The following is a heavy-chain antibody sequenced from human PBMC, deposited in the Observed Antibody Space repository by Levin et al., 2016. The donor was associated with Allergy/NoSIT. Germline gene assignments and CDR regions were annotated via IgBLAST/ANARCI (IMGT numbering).Heavy chain of an antibody. D-gene: IGHD3-3*01. CDR3: ARIAGRVYDYWSAYYNGQSPGQKWFDP. V-gene: IGHV1-2*02. J-gene: IGHJ5*02. Sequence: WVRQAPGQGLEWMGWINPSSGVTKSAQKFQGRVSMTRDTSISTAYMELSMLKSDDTAVYYCARIAGRVYDYWSAYYNGQSPGQKWFDPWGQGTPVTVSS. CDR2: INPSSGVT.